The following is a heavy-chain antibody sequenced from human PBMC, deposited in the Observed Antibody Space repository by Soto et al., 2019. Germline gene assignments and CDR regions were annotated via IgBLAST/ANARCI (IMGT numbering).Heavy chain of an antibody. CDR1: GASISSYF. CDR2: VSYSGSP. CDR3: ARGGPVQLWAFDY. V-gene: IGHV4-59*01. D-gene: IGHD5-18*01. J-gene: IGHJ4*02. Sequence: PSETLSLTCTVSGASISSYFWSWIRQPPGKGLEWVAYVSYSGSPHYNPSLQSRVTVSVDTSKNQFSLEVTSLTAADTAVYYCARGGPVQLWAFDYWGQGSLVTSPQ.